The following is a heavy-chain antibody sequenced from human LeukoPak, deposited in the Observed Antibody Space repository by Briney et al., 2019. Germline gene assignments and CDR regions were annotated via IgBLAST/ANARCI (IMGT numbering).Heavy chain of an antibody. J-gene: IGHJ4*02. Sequence: PSETLSLTCTVSGGSISSGSYYWSWIRQPAGKGLEWIGRIYTSGSTNYNPSLKSRVTISVDTSKNQFSLKLSSVTAADTAVYYCARGSMVRGVNLFDYWGQGTLVTVSS. CDR2: IYTSGST. CDR1: GGSISSGSYY. CDR3: ARGSMVRGVNLFDY. V-gene: IGHV4-61*02. D-gene: IGHD3-10*01.